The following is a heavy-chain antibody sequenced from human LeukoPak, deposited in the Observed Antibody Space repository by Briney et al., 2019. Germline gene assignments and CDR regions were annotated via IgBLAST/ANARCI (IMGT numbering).Heavy chain of an antibody. CDR1: GGSISSSSYY. J-gene: IGHJ3*02. CDR2: IYYSGST. CDR3: ARLRAGSWPHVMGAFDI. Sequence: PSETLSLTCTVSGGSISSSSYYWGWIRQPPGKGLEWIGSIYYSGSTYYNPSLKSRVTISVDTSKNQFSLKLSSVTAADAAVYYCARLRAGSWPHVMGAFDIWGQGTMVTVSS. D-gene: IGHD6-13*01. V-gene: IGHV4-39*01.